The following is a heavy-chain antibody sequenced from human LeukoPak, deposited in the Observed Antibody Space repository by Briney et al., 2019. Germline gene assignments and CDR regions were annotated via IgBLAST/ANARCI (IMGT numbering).Heavy chain of an antibody. D-gene: IGHD6-19*01. CDR2: IDPSSTYT. J-gene: IGHJ4*02. CDR3: AKERSLEIAVAGTIFDY. CDR1: GFTFRSYS. V-gene: IGHV3-21*01. Sequence: PGGSLRLSCAASGFTFRSYSMNWVRQAPGKGLEWVSAIDPSSTYTYYADSVKGRFTISRDNSKNMIYLEMSSLKAEDTAVYYCAKERSLEIAVAGTIFDYWGQGTLVTVSS.